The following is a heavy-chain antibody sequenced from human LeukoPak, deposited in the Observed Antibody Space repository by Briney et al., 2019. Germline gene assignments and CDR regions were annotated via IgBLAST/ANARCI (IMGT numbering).Heavy chain of an antibody. Sequence: ASAKVSCKASGYTFTGYYMHWVRQAPGQGLEWMGWINPNSGGTNYAQKFQGRVTMTRDTSISTAYMELSRLRSDDTAVYYCARPTQPYCSSTSCYRGHRLECDYWGQGTLVTVSS. CDR2: INPNSGGT. CDR1: GYTFTGYY. CDR3: ARPTQPYCSSTSCYRGHRLECDY. J-gene: IGHJ4*02. D-gene: IGHD2-2*02. V-gene: IGHV1-2*02.